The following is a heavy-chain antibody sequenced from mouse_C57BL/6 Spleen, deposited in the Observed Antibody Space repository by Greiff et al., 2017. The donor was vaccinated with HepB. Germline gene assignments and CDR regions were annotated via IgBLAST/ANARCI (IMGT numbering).Heavy chain of an antibody. V-gene: IGHV1-15*01. CDR1: GYTFTDYE. CDR3: TRSKGNYDY. Sequence: LVRPGASVTLSCKASGYTFTDYEMHWVKQTPVHGLEWIGAIDPETGGTAYNQKFKGKAILTADKSSSTAYMELRSLTSEDSAVYYCTRSKGNYDYWGQGTTLTVSS. CDR2: IDPETGGT. J-gene: IGHJ2*01.